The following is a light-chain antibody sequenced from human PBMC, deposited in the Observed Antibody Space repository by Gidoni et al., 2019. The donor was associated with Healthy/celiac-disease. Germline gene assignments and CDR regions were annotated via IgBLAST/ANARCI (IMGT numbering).Light chain of an antibody. CDR1: SSDAGGYNW. V-gene: IGLV2-14*01. CDR3: SSYTSSSTPYVV. Sequence: QSALTQPASVSGSPGQSITISCTGTSSDAGGYNWVSWYQQHPGKAPKLMIYEVSNRPSGVSNRFSGSKSGNTASLTISGLQAEDEADYYCSSYTSSSTPYVVFGGGTKLTVL. CDR2: EVS. J-gene: IGLJ2*01.